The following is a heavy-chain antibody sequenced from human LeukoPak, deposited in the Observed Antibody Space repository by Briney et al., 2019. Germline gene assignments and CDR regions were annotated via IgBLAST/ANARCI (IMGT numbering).Heavy chain of an antibody. CDR2: ISSSSSTI. D-gene: IGHD3-16*02. CDR3: AKVTLTYYDYVWGSYRSDAFDI. CDR1: GFTFSSYS. V-gene: IGHV3-48*01. J-gene: IGHJ3*02. Sequence: GGSLRLSCAASGFTFSSYSMNWVRQAPGKGLEWVSYISSSSSTIYYADSVKGRFTISRDNAKNSLYLQMNSLRAEDTAVYYCAKVTLTYYDYVWGSYRSDAFDIWGQGTMVTVSS.